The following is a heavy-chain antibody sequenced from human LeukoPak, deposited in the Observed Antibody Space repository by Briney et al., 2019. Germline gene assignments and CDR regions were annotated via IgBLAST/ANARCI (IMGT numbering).Heavy chain of an antibody. CDR1: NYTFTRYG. D-gene: IGHD2-2*01. CDR2: ISPYNGRT. Sequence: SVTVSCKAFNYTFTRYGISWVGQAPGRGLDWMAWISPYNGRTLYSAKLQGRVTLTRDTTTDSAYMDLKSLKSDDTAVYYCARDLSKLDYWGQGTLVSVSS. CDR3: ARDLSKLDY. J-gene: IGHJ4*02. V-gene: IGHV1-18*01.